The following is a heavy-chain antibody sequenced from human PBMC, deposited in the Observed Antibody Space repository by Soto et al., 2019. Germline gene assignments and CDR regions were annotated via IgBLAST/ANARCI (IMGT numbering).Heavy chain of an antibody. CDR2: IYYSGST. D-gene: IGHD6-13*01. CDR3: ARLYSRYVFDWFDP. V-gene: IGHV4-59*01. J-gene: IGHJ5*02. Sequence: NPSETLSLTCTVSGGSISSYYWSWIRQPPGKGLEWIGYIYYSGSTNYNPSLKSRVTISVDTSKNQFSLKLSSVTAADTAVYYCARLYSRYVFDWFDPWGQGILVTVS. CDR1: GGSISSYY.